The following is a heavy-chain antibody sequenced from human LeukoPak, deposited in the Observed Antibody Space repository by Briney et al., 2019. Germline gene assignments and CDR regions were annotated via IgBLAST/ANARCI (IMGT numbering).Heavy chain of an antibody. Sequence: ASVKVSCKASGGTFSSYGISWVRQAPGQGLEWMGRIIPIFGTANYAQKFQGRVTITADKSTSTAYMELSSLRSEDTAVYYCAGTPIVVVPAALPYWGQGTLVTVSS. CDR1: GGTFSSYG. CDR2: IIPIFGTA. V-gene: IGHV1-69*06. D-gene: IGHD2-2*01. CDR3: AGTPIVVVPAALPY. J-gene: IGHJ4*02.